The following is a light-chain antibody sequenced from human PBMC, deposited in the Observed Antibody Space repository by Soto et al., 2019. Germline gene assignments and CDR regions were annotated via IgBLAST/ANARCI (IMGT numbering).Light chain of an antibody. Sequence: EIVITQTPFTLSASPEESALLSCSASQSVDNNVAWYQQKPGQAPRLLIVGSFARATGIPARFSGSGSGSEFTLAISGLQSEDFAVYYCQQYNDRPPITFGQGTRLEI. J-gene: IGKJ5*01. CDR2: GSF. CDR1: QSVDNN. V-gene: IGKV3-15*01. CDR3: QQYNDRPPIT.